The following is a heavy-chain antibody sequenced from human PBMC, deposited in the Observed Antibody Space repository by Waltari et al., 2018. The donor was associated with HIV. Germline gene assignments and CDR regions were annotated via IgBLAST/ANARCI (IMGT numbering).Heavy chain of an antibody. CDR1: GFTFTRYW. D-gene: IGHD3-10*01. CDR2: INSYGRSI. V-gene: IGHV3-74*01. Sequence: EVQLVESGGNLVQPGGSLRLSCAVSGFTFTRYWMHWVRQAPGKGLACVSRINSYGRSIRYADSVKGRFTISRDNAKNTLYLQMNSLRDEDTAVYYCAKEAGDRGYFQHWGQGTLVTVSS. J-gene: IGHJ1*01. CDR3: AKEAGDRGYFQH.